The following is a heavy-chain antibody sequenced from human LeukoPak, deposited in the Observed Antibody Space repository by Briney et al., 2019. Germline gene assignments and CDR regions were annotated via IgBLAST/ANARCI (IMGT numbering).Heavy chain of an antibody. J-gene: IGHJ6*03. V-gene: IGHV4-59*01. CDR1: GGSISSYY. D-gene: IGHD3-10*01. CDR3: ARVTMGGGRYLNYYMDV. Sequence: KPSETLSLTCTVSGGSISSYYWSWIRQPPGKGLEWIGYIYYSGSTNHNPSLKSRVTISVDTSKNQFSLKLSSVTAADTAVYYCARVTMGGGRYLNYYMDVWGKGTTVTISS. CDR2: IYYSGST.